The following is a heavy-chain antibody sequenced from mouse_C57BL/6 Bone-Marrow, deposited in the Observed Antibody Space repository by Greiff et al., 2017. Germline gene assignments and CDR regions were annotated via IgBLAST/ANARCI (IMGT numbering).Heavy chain of an antibody. CDR1: GYTFTSYW. CDR3: ASLWYFDV. CDR2: INPSSGYT. V-gene: IGHV1-7*01. J-gene: IGHJ1*03. Sequence: QVQLQQSGAELASPGASVTLSCKASGYTFTSYWMHWVKQRPGQGLEWIGYINPSSGYTKYNQKFKDKATLTADKSSSTAYMQLSSLTYEDSAVYYCASLWYFDVWGTGTTVTVSS.